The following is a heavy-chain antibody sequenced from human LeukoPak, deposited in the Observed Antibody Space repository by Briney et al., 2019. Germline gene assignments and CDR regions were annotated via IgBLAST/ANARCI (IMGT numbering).Heavy chain of an antibody. CDR2: INPTGGST. Sequence: AAVKVSCKASGYTFTSYYMHWVRQAPGQGLEWMGIINPTGGSTSYAQKFQGRVTMTRDTSTSTVYMELSSLRSEDTAVYYCARAPGYGSGSYYRSYYGMDVWGKGTTVTVSS. J-gene: IGHJ6*04. CDR3: ARAPGYGSGSYYRSYYGMDV. D-gene: IGHD3-10*01. V-gene: IGHV1-46*01. CDR1: GYTFTSYY.